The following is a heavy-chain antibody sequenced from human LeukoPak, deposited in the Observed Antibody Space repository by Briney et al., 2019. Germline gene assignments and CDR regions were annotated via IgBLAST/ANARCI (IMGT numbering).Heavy chain of an antibody. CDR1: GGSISSYY. CDR2: IYTSGST. V-gene: IGHV4-4*07. J-gene: IGHJ6*02. CDR3: ARVSSSWYRTYYYYGMDV. Sequence: SETLSLTCTVSGGSISSYYWSWIRQPAGKGLEWIGRIYTSGSTNYNPSLKSRVTMSVDTSKNQFSLKLSSVTAADTAVYYCARVSSSWYRTYYYYGMDVWGQGTTVTVSS. D-gene: IGHD6-13*01.